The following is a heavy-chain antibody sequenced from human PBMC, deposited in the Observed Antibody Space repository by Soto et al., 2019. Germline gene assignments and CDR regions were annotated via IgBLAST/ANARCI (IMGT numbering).Heavy chain of an antibody. CDR3: TIADYYYYYMEV. Sequence: ASVKVSCKVSGYTLTELSMHWVRQAPGKGLEWMGGLDPEDGETIYAQKFQGRVTMTEDTPTDTAYMELSSLRSEDTAVYYCTIADYYYYYMEVWGKGTTVTVSS. V-gene: IGHV1-24*01. J-gene: IGHJ6*03. CDR2: LDPEDGET. CDR1: GYTLTELS.